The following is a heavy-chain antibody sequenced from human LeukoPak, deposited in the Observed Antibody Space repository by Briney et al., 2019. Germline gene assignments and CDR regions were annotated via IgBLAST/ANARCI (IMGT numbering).Heavy chain of an antibody. V-gene: IGHV1-2*02. D-gene: IGHD5-12*01. Sequence: ASVRVSCKASGYTFTGYYMHWVRQAPGQGLEWMGWINPNSGGTNYAQKFQGRVTMTRDASISTAYMELSRLRSDDTAVYYCARGGYSGYDPPNDYWGQGALVTVSS. J-gene: IGHJ4*02. CDR1: GYTFTGYY. CDR2: INPNSGGT. CDR3: ARGGYSGYDPPNDY.